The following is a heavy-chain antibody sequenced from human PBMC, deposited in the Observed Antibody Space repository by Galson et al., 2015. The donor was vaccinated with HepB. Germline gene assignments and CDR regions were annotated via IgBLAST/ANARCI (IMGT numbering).Heavy chain of an antibody. Sequence: LSLTCSVSGGSINSGDYCWTWIRQSPGKGPEWIGYISYSGPTYYNPSLKNRVTISGDTSKNQFSLNLNSVSAADTAVYYCARDRRARDLSTNYYEYHGMDVWGQGTTVIVSS. V-gene: IGHV4-30-4*01. CDR3: ARDRRARDLSTNYYEYHGMDV. D-gene: IGHD3-16*01. CDR1: GGSINSGDYC. J-gene: IGHJ6*02. CDR2: ISYSGPT.